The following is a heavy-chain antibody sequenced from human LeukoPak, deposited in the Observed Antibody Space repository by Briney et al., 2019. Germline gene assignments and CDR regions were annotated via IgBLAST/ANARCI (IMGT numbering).Heavy chain of an antibody. J-gene: IGHJ5*02. V-gene: IGHV1-2*02. CDR2: INTNSGGT. CDR1: GYTFTGYY. CDR3: ARGGYSSRPFAP. D-gene: IGHD6-13*01. Sequence: GASVKVSCKASGYTFTGYYMHWVRQAPAQGLEWMGWINTNSGGTNYAQKFQGRVTMTSNTTISTAYMELSRLRSDDTTVYYCARGGYSSRPFAPSGEGTLVTVSS.